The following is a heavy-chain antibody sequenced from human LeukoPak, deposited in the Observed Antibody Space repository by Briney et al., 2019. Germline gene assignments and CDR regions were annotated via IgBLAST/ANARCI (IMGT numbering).Heavy chain of an antibody. Sequence: SETLSLTCAVPGYSLGKNYYWGWIRQPPGKGLEWIGWIYGTGHTSCNPSLMNRVTMSVDTSKNHYSLKLTSVTAADTAVYYCARYDSRGSASTRFDYWGQGILVTISS. V-gene: IGHV4-38-2*01. CDR3: ARYDSRGSASTRFDY. CDR1: GYSLGKNYY. CDR2: IYGTGHT. D-gene: IGHD3-16*01. J-gene: IGHJ4*02.